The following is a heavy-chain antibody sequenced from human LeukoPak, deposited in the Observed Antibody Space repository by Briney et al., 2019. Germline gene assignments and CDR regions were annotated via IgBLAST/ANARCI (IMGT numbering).Heavy chain of an antibody. J-gene: IGHJ3*02. CDR1: GGSISSGDYY. CDR3: ARVASSSSDDAFDI. D-gene: IGHD6-6*01. CDR2: IYYSGST. V-gene: IGHV4-30-4*08. Sequence: SETLSLTCTVSGGSISSGDYYWSWIRQPPGKGLEWIGYIYYSGSTYYNSSLKSRVTISADTSKNQFSLKLSSVTAADTAVYYCARVASSSSDDAFDIWGQGTMVTVSS.